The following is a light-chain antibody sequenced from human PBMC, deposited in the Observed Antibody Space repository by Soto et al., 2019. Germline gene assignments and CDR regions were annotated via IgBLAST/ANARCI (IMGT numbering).Light chain of an antibody. CDR1: SGHSSYG. Sequence: QSVLTQSPSASASLGASVKLTCTLSSGHSSYGIAWHQQQPEKGPRYLMKLNSDGSHSKGDGIPDRFSGSSSGAERYLTISSLQSEDEADYYCQTWGSGTVVFGGGTQLTVL. CDR2: LNSDGSH. V-gene: IGLV4-69*01. CDR3: QTWGSGTVV. J-gene: IGLJ2*01.